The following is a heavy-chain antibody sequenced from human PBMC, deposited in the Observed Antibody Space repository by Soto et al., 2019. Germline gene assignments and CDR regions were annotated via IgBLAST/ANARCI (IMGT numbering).Heavy chain of an antibody. CDR3: AREQFSGGYYFFDF. CDR1: GGSISSYY. J-gene: IGHJ4*02. Sequence: NPSETLSLTCTVSGGSISSYYWSWIRQPPGKGLEWIGYIYYSGSTNYNPSLKSRVTISVDTSKNQFSLKLSSVTAADTAVYYCAREQFSGGYYFFDFWGQGALVTVSS. V-gene: IGHV4-59*01. D-gene: IGHD3-22*01. CDR2: IYYSGST.